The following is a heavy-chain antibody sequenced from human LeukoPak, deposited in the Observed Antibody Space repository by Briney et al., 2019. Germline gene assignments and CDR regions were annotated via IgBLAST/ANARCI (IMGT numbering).Heavy chain of an antibody. CDR3: ARDFYGDDGHHPFDY. Sequence: KSSETLSLTCSVSGGSISNYYWTWIRQPAGKGLEWIGRIYASGSTNYNPSLKSRVTISMDKSKNHFSLNLKSVTAADTGFYYCARDFYGDDGHHPFDYWGQGIQVTVSS. CDR2: IYASGST. D-gene: IGHD2/OR15-2a*01. J-gene: IGHJ4*02. CDR1: GGSISNYY. V-gene: IGHV4-4*07.